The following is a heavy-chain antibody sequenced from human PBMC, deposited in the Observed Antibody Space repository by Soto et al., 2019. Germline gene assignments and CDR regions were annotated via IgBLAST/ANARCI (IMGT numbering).Heavy chain of an antibody. V-gene: IGHV3-30*18. CDR3: EKGYHNFDY. CDR1: GFTFSSYG. J-gene: IGHJ4*02. D-gene: IGHD2-2*01. CDR2: ISYDGSKK. Sequence: QVQLVESGGGVVQPGRSLRLSCAASGFTFSSYGMHWVHQAPGKGLEWVAVISYDGSKKYFADAVKGRFTTSRYNPKNTLYMQMNILRIKDTAVYYCEKGYHNFDYWGLGTLVTVSS.